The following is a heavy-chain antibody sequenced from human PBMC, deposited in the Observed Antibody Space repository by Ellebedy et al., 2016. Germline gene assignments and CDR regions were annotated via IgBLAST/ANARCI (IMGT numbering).Heavy chain of an antibody. V-gene: IGHV4-39*01. CDR1: GGSISSSSYY. Sequence: SETLSLTCTVSGGSISSSSYYWGWIRQPPGKGLEWIGSIYYSGSTYYNPSLKSRVTISVDTSKNQFSLNLSSVTAADTAVYYCARQGDYDFWSGYFSFYYFDYWGQGTLVTVSS. CDR2: IYYSGST. J-gene: IGHJ4*02. CDR3: ARQGDYDFWSGYFSFYYFDY. D-gene: IGHD3-3*01.